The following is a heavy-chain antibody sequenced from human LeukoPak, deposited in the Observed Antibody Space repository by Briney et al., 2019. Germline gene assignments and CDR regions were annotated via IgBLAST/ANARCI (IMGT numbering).Heavy chain of an antibody. J-gene: IGHJ4*02. Sequence: SETLSLTCAVYGGSFSGYYWSWIRQPPGKGLEWIGEINHSGSTNYNPSLKSRVTISVDTSKNQFSLKLSSVTAADTAVYYCARYYYDSSGYYTYFDYWGQGTLVTVSS. CDR3: ARYYYDSSGYYTYFDY. V-gene: IGHV4-34*01. CDR1: GGSFSGYY. D-gene: IGHD3-22*01. CDR2: INHSGST.